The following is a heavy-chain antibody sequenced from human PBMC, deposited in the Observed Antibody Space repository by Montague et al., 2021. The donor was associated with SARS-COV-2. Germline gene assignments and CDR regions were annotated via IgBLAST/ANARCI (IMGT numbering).Heavy chain of an antibody. Sequence: SETLSLTCAVYGGSFSGYYWSWIRQPPGEGLEWIGEIKHSGSTNYNPSLKSRVTISVDTSKNQFSLKLSSVTAADTAVYYCARVRAVPAAMRIFSLGRSYYGLDVWGQGTTVTVSS. D-gene: IGHD2-2*01. CDR1: GGSFSGYY. CDR3: ARVRAVPAAMRIFSLGRSYYGLDV. J-gene: IGHJ6*02. V-gene: IGHV4-34*01. CDR2: IKHSGST.